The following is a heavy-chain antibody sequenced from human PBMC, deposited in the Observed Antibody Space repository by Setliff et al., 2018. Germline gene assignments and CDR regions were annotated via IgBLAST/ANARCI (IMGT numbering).Heavy chain of an antibody. Sequence: ASVKVSCKASGYIFRDYYIHWVRQAPGQGLEWMGWINPNSGGTNYAQKFQGRVTMTRDTSISTAYMELSRLRSDDTAVYYCATVKGATGGLYYFDYWGQGTLVTV. D-gene: IGHD1-26*01. CDR2: INPNSGGT. CDR3: ATVKGATGGLYYFDY. J-gene: IGHJ4*02. V-gene: IGHV1-2*02. CDR1: GYIFRDYY.